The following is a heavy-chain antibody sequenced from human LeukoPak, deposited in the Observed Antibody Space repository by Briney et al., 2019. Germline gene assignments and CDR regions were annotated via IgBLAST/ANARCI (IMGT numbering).Heavy chain of an antibody. CDR1: GYTFTDYY. V-gene: IGHV1-69-2*01. D-gene: IGHD3-3*01. J-gene: IGHJ5*02. Sequence: ASVKVSCKVSGYTFTDYYMHWVQQAPGKGLEWMGLVDPEDGETIYAEKFQGRVTITADTSTDTAYMELSSLRSEDTAVYYCATAYWPYGVVIMDNWFDPGGQGTLVTVSS. CDR2: VDPEDGET. CDR3: ATAYWPYGVVIMDNWFDP.